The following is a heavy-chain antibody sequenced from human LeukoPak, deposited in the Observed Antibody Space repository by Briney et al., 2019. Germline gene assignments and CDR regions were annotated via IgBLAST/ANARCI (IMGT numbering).Heavy chain of an antibody. CDR3: ARDHQPYCSGGSCHLFY. D-gene: IGHD2-15*01. CDR2: ISSSSSYI. Sequence: GGSLRLSCAASGFTFSSYSMNWVRQAPGKGLEWVSSISSSSSYIYYADSVKGRFTISRDNAKNSLYLQMNSLRAEDTAVYYCARDHQPYCSGGSCHLFYWGQGTLVTVSS. J-gene: IGHJ4*02. CDR1: GFTFSSYS. V-gene: IGHV3-21*01.